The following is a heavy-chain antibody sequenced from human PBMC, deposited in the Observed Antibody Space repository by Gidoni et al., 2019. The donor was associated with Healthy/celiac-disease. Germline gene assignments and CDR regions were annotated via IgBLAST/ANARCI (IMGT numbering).Heavy chain of an antibody. CDR1: GGSISSYY. J-gene: IGHJ6*03. V-gene: IGHV4-59*01. CDR2: IYYSGST. Sequence: QVQLQESGPGLVKPSETLSLTCTVSGGSISSYYWSWIRQPPGKGLEWIGYIYYSGSTNYNPSLKSRVTISVDTSKNQFSLKLSSVTAADTAVYYCARARDIVVVPGYYMDVWGKGTTVTVSS. CDR3: ARARDIVVVPGYYMDV. D-gene: IGHD2-2*01.